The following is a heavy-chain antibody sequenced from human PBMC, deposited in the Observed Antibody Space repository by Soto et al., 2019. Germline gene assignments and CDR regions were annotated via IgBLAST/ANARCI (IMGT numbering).Heavy chain of an antibody. CDR2: IVVGSGNT. D-gene: IGHD6-13*01. V-gene: IGHV1-58*01. Sequence: QMQLVQSGHEVKKPGTSVKVSCKASGFTLTTSAVQWVRQARGQRLEWIGWIVVGSGNTNYAQKFQERVTITRDMSTNTTSMELSSLRFEDTDVYYYSAGYSSRGYGRDYWGQGTLVTVSS. CDR3: SAGYSSRGYGRDY. CDR1: GFTLTTSA. J-gene: IGHJ4*02.